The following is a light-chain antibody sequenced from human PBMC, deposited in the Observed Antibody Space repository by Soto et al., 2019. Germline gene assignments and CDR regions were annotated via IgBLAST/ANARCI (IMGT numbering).Light chain of an antibody. CDR3: QQLKSYPRT. CDR2: AAS. V-gene: IGKV1-9*01. CDR1: EDISSY. J-gene: IGKJ1*01. Sequence: IQLTQSPSFLSASVGDRITITCRTSEDISSYLAWYQQKLGEAPKLLIYAASTLQSGVPLRFSGSGSGTEFTLTVSSLQPEDFATYYCQQLKSYPRTFGQGTKVQVK.